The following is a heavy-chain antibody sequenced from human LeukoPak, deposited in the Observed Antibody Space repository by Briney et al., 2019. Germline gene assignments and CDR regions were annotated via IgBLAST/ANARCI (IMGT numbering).Heavy chain of an antibody. CDR1: GFTFRNYG. CDR2: IWYDGSNK. D-gene: IGHD2-8*01. Sequence: SGGSLRLSCAASGFTFRNYGMHWVRQAPGKGLEWVAVIWYDGSNKYYVDSVEGRFTISRDNSKNTLYLQMNSLRAEDTAVYYCARDACSNGVCHSTYGLDVWGQGTTVTVSS. V-gene: IGHV3-33*01. CDR3: ARDACSNGVCHSTYGLDV. J-gene: IGHJ6*02.